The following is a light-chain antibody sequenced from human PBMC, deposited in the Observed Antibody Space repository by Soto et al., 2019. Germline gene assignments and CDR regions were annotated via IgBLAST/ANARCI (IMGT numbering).Light chain of an antibody. V-gene: IGKV3-15*01. CDR2: GAS. Sequence: EIVMTQSPATLSVSPGERATLSCRASQSVSSNLGWYQQKPGQAPRLLIYGASTRATGIPARFSDSGSGTTFTLTISSLQSEDFAVYYCQLYNNWRLSTFGEETRLEIK. CDR3: QLYNNWRLST. J-gene: IGKJ5*01. CDR1: QSVSSN.